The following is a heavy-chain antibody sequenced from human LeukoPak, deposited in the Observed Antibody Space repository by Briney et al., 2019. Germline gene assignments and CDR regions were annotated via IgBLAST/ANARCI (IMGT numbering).Heavy chain of an antibody. CDR2: INSDGRST. J-gene: IGHJ4*02. D-gene: IGHD3-16*01. CDR3: ARVAGGDGDPCDY. Sequence: PGGSLSLSCAASGFSFGTYWMHWVRQAPGKGLVWVSRINSDGRSTRYADSVKGRDTISRDNAKKTLYLQMNSLRAEDTAVYYCARVAGGDGDPCDYWGQGTLVTVSS. CDR1: GFSFGTYW. V-gene: IGHV3-74*01.